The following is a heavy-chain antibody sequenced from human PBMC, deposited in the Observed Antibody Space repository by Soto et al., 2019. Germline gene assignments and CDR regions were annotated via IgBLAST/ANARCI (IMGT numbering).Heavy chain of an antibody. CDR3: ASRGQYYYYYGMDV. Sequence: AVKVSCKASGGTFSSYAISWVRQAPGQGLEWMGGIIPIFGTANYAQKFQGRVTITADESTSTAYMELSSLRSEDTAVYYCASRGQYYYYYGMDVWGQGTTVTVYS. CDR1: GGTFSSYA. CDR2: IIPIFGTA. J-gene: IGHJ6*02. V-gene: IGHV1-69*13. D-gene: IGHD5-12*01.